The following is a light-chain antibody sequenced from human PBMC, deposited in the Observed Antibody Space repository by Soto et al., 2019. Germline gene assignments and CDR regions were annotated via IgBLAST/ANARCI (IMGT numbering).Light chain of an antibody. J-gene: IGKJ1*01. CDR3: QQYISSPWT. CDR1: QSLRSSS. V-gene: IGKV3-20*01. Sequence: SVLTQSPGTLSLSPGERATLSCSASQSLRSSSLAWYQQKPGQAPRLLIYGGSSRATGIPERFSGSGSGSGTDFTLTISRLEPEDIAVYYCQQYISSPWTFGQGAKVDIK. CDR2: GGS.